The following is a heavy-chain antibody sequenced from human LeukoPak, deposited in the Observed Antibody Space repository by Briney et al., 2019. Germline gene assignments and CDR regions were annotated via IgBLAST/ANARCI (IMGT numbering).Heavy chain of an antibody. J-gene: IGHJ3*02. D-gene: IGHD3-22*01. CDR2: ISYDGSNK. V-gene: IGHV3-30*04. CDR1: GFTFSSYA. CDR3: ARARYYDSSGYYAFDI. Sequence: GGSLRLSCAASGFTFSSYAMHWVRQAPGKGLEWVAVISYDGSNKYYADSVKGRFTISRDNSKNTLYLQMNSQRADDTAVYYCARARYYDSSGYYAFDIWGQGTMVTVSS.